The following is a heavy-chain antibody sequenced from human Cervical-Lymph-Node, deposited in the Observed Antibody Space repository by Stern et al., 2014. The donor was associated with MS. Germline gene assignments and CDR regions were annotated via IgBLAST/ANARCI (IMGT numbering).Heavy chain of an antibody. CDR3: ARDKDWYFDL. CDR1: GFTFSSYD. Sequence: VQLVESGGGLVQPGGSLRLSCAASGFTFSSYDMHWVRQATGKGLEWVSAICTAGDRYYPGSVKGRFTISRENAKNSLYLQMNSLRAGDTAVYYCARDKDWYFDLWGRGTLVTVSS. J-gene: IGHJ2*01. CDR2: ICTAGDR. V-gene: IGHV3-13*05.